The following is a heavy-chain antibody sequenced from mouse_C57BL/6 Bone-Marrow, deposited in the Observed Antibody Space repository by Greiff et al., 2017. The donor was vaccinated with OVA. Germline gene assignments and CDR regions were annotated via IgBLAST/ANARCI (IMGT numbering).Heavy chain of an antibody. CDR2: IWTGGGT. CDR3: ARNWRIYYYGSPYWYFDV. Sequence: VQGVESGPGLVAPSQSLSITCTVSGFSLTSYAISWVRQPPGKGLEWLGVIWTGGGTNYNSALKSRLSISKDNSKSQVFLKMNSLQTDDTARYYCARNWRIYYYGSPYWYFDVWGTGTTVTVSS. CDR1: GFSLTSYA. J-gene: IGHJ1*03. V-gene: IGHV2-9-1*01. D-gene: IGHD1-1*01.